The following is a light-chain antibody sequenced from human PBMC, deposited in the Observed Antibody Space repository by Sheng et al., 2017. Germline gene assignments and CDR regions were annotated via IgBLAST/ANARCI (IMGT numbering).Light chain of an antibody. CDR2: DAS. Sequence: EIVMTQSPGTLSLSPGERATLSCRASQRVSFNLAWYQQKPGQAPRLLIYDASNRATGIPARFSGSGSGTDFTLTISSLEPEDFAVYYCQQRSNWPSTFGPGTKVDIK. V-gene: IGKV3-11*01. CDR1: QRVSFN. J-gene: IGKJ3*01. CDR3: QQRSNWPST.